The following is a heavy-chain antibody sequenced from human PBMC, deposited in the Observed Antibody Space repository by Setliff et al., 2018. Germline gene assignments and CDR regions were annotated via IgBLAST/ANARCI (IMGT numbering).Heavy chain of an antibody. J-gene: IGHJ6*03. CDR3: ARMAVRVASRPSSPLDYYYYMDL. V-gene: IGHV4-39*02. D-gene: IGHD6-6*01. CDR1: GGSISTYY. CDR2: INYRGST. Sequence: PSETLSLTCTVSGGSISTYYWGWIRQPPGKGLEWIGSINYRGSTHDNPSLRSRVTMSVDTSKSHFSLTLMSLTAADTAVYYCARMAVRVASRPSSPLDYYYYMDLWGKGATVTVSS.